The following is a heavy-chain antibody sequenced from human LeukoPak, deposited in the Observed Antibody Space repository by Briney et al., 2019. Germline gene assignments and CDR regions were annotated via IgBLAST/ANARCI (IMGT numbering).Heavy chain of an antibody. Sequence: PSETLSLTCTVSGVSISSYYWSWIRQPPGKGLEWFVYIFYSGNTIYNPSLRSRVTISADTSKNHFSLRLRSVTAADTAVYYCARLAAISGSDYPDDWGQGTLVTVSS. CDR2: IFYSGNT. V-gene: IGHV4-59*08. J-gene: IGHJ4*02. D-gene: IGHD1-26*01. CDR3: ARLAAISGSDYPDD. CDR1: GVSISSYY.